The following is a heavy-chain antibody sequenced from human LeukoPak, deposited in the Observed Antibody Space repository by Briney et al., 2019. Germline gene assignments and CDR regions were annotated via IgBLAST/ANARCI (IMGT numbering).Heavy chain of an antibody. D-gene: IGHD2-21*02. Sequence: GGSLRLSCAASGFTFSNYAVAWVRQAPGKGLEWVSVFSDRGPTTYYADSVKGRFTISRDSSKSTLYLQINSLRAEDTAVYYCAKEGAYCGRDCSGVCDCWGQGTLVTVSS. CDR1: GFTFSNYA. CDR2: FSDRGPTT. CDR3: AKEGAYCGRDCSGVCDC. J-gene: IGHJ4*02. V-gene: IGHV3-23*01.